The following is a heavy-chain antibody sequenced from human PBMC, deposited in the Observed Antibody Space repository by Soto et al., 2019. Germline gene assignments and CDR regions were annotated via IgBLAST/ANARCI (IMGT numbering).Heavy chain of an antibody. CDR1: GFTFSSYG. V-gene: IGHV3-33*01. CDR2: IWYDGSNK. Sequence: QVQLVESGGGVVQPGRSLRLSCAASGFTFSSYGMHWVRQAPGKGLEWVAVIWYDGSNKYYADSVKGRFTISRDNSKNTLYLQMNSLRAEDTAVYYCARDACGGDCYPTPGEWFDPWGQGTLVTVSS. J-gene: IGHJ5*02. CDR3: ARDACGGDCYPTPGEWFDP. D-gene: IGHD2-21*02.